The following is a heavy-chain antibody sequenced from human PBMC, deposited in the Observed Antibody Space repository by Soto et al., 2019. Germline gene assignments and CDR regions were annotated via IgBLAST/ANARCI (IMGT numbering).Heavy chain of an antibody. CDR2: IYHSGST. CDR1: GGSISSYH. CDR3: ARDSGSSWYWFDP. Sequence: SETLSLTCTVSGGSISSYHWSWIRQSPGKGLEWIGNIYHSGSTNYNPSLKSRVTISVDTSKNQFSLKLRSVTAADTAVYYCARDSGSSWYWFDPWGQGTLVTVSS. V-gene: IGHV4-59*01. J-gene: IGHJ5*02. D-gene: IGHD6-13*01.